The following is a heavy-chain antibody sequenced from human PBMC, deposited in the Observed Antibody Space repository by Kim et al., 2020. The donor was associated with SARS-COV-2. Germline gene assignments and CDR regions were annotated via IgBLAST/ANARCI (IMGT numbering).Heavy chain of an antibody. D-gene: IGHD5-12*01. Sequence: SVKVSCKASGGTFSSYAISWVRQAPGQGLEWMGGIIPIFGTANYAQKFQGRVTITADESTSTAYMELSSLRSEDTAVYYCARTWWLRPPVRFDGMDVWGQGTTVTVSS. CDR1: GGTFSSYA. CDR3: ARTWWLRPPVRFDGMDV. CDR2: IIPIFGTA. V-gene: IGHV1-69*13. J-gene: IGHJ6*02.